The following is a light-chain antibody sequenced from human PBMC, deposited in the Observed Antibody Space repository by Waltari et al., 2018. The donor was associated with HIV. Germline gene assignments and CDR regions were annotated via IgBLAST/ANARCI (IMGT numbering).Light chain of an antibody. CDR2: GNT. V-gene: IGLV1-40*01. CDR3: QSYDSRQSGFWV. CDR1: SPNIGAGYA. J-gene: IGLJ3*02. Sequence: QSVLTQQPSVSGAPRQRVTISCTGSSPNIGAGYALHWYQQLPGTAPKLLIYGNTNRPSGVSDRFSGSKSGTSASLAITGLQAEDEADYYCQSYDSRQSGFWVFGGGTTLTVL.